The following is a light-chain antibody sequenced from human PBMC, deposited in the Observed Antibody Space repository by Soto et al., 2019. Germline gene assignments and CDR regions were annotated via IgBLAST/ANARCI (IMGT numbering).Light chain of an antibody. V-gene: IGKV3-15*01. J-gene: IGKJ1*01. CDR1: QSVSSS. Sequence: EIVMTQSPSTRSVSPGERATLSCRASQSVSSSLAWYQQKPGQAPRLLIYGASTRATGIPARFSGSGSGTEFTLTISSLQSEDFAVYYCQQYNNWPRTFGQGTKV. CDR2: GAS. CDR3: QQYNNWPRT.